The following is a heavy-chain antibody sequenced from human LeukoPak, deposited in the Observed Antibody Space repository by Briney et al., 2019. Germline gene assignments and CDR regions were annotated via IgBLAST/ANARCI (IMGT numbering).Heavy chain of an antibody. CDR2: ISSSSSYI. V-gene: IGHV3-21*01. CDR1: GFTFSSYS. J-gene: IGHJ6*03. Sequence: GGSLRLSCAASGFTFSSYSMNWVRRAPGKGLEWVSSISSSSSYIYYADSVKGRFTISRDNAKNSLYLQMNSLRAEDTAVYYCARLLGYCSSTSCYHYYYYYMDVWGKGTTVTVSS. CDR3: ARLLGYCSSTSCYHYYYYYMDV. D-gene: IGHD2-2*01.